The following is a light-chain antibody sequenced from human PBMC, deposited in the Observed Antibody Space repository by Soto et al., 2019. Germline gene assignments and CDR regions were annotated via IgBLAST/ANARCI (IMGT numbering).Light chain of an antibody. V-gene: IGLV2-14*03. J-gene: IGLJ2*01. CDR3: SSYTSRSTRV. Sequence: QSALTQPASVSGSPGQSITISCTGTSSDVGGYNYVSWYQQHPGKVPKLMIYDVTYRPSGVSSRFSGSKSGNTASLTISGLQAEDEGDYYCSSYTSRSTRVFGGGTKVTVL. CDR1: SSDVGGYNY. CDR2: DVT.